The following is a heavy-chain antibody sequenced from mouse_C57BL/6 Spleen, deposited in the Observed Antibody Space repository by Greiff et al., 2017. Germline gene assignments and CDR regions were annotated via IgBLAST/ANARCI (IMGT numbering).Heavy chain of an antibody. J-gene: IGHJ2*01. CDR2: VTPNYGTT. D-gene: IGHD2-3*01. Sequence: LVESGPELVKPGASVKISCKASGYSFPDYNMNWVKQSNGNSLEWNGVVTPNYGTTSYNQKFKGKATLTVDQSSSTAYMQLNSLTSEYSAVYYCASHDGYVSGFDYWGQGTTLTVSS. CDR3: ASHDGYVSGFDY. V-gene: IGHV1-39*01. CDR1: GYSFPDYN.